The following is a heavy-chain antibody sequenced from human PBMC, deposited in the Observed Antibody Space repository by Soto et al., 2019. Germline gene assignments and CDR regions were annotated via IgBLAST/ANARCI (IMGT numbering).Heavy chain of an antibody. Sequence: LSLTCTVSGGSISSSSYYWGWIRQPPGKGLEWIGSIYYSGSTYYNPSLKSRVTISVDTSKNQFSLKLSSVTAADTAVYFCARIGVLLWFGELSAFDPWGQGTLVTVSS. CDR1: GGSISSSSYY. J-gene: IGHJ5*02. CDR2: IYYSGST. D-gene: IGHD3-10*01. V-gene: IGHV4-39*01. CDR3: ARIGVLLWFGELSAFDP.